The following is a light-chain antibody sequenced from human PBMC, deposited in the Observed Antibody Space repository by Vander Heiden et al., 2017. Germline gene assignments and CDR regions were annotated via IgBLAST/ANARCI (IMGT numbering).Light chain of an antibody. CDR1: QSLLHSNGYDY. J-gene: IGKJ2*01. CDR2: LGS. CDR3: MQALQTPRT. V-gene: IGKV2-28*01. Sequence: DIVMTESLLSLPVTPGETASISCRSSQSLLHSNGYDYLDWYLQKPGQSPQLLIYLGSNRASGVPDRFSGSGSGTDFTLKISRVEAEDVGVYYCMQALQTPRTFGQGTKLEIK.